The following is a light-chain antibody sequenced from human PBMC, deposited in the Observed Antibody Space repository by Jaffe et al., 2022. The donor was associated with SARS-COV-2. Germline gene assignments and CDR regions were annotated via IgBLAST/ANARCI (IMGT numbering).Light chain of an antibody. CDR1: SSDVGGYDY. Sequence: QSALTQPHSVSGSPGQSVAISCTGTSSDVGGYDYVSWYQQLPGKAPKLILYNVNKRPSGVPDRFSGSKSANTASLTISGLQAEDEADYYCCSYGGDYTFEIFGGGTKLTVL. CDR3: CSYGGDYTFEI. CDR2: NVN. J-gene: IGLJ2*01. V-gene: IGLV2-11*01.